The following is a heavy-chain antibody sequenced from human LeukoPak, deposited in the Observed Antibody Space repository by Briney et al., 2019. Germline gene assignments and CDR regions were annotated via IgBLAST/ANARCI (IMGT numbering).Heavy chain of an antibody. J-gene: IGHJ6*01. V-gene: IGHV3-11*01. CDR1: GFTFSDYY. Sequence: PGGSLRLSCAASGFTFSDYYMSWIRQAPGKGLEWVSYISSSGSTIYYADSVKGRFTISRDNAKNSLYLQMNSLRAEDTAVYYCARDHRDISWWDYYYGMDVWGQGTTVTVSS. CDR2: ISSSGSTI. CDR3: ARDHRDISWWDYYYGMDV. D-gene: IGHD2-8*02.